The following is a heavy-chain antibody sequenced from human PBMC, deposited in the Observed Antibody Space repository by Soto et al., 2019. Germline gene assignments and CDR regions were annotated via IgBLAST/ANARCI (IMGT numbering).Heavy chain of an antibody. D-gene: IGHD1-26*01. CDR3: ARHSIVGATTVYY. CDR2: IDPSDSYT. Sequence: GESLKISCKGSGYSFTSYWIGWVRQMPGKGLEWMGRIDPSDSYTNYSPYFQGHVTISADKSISTAYLQWSSLKASDTAMYYCARHSIVGATTVYYWGQGTLVTVSS. V-gene: IGHV5-10-1*01. J-gene: IGHJ4*02. CDR1: GYSFTSYW.